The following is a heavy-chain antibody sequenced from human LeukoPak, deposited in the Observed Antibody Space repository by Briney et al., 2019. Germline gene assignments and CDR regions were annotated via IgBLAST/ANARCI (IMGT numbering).Heavy chain of an antibody. J-gene: IGHJ4*02. CDR3: ARTYSTSSNFDY. CDR1: GGSISSYY. V-gene: IGHV4-59*08. D-gene: IGHD2-2*01. Sequence: SETLSLTCTVSGGSISSYYWCWVRQPPGKGLEWIGYIYSSGSTNYNPSLKSRVTISVDTSKKQFSLKLSSVTAADTALYHCARTYSTSSNFDYWGQGTLVTVSS. CDR2: IYSSGST.